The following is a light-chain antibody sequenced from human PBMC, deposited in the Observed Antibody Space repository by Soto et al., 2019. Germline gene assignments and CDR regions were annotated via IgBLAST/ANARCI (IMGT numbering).Light chain of an antibody. J-gene: IGKJ4*01. CDR3: LQDYTTPHT. Sequence: AIQITQSPSYLSASVGDRVTITCRASQAIRNDVDWYNQRPGKAPKLLIYAASLLQSGIPSRFSGSGFGTDFTLTISSLQPEDFATYLCLQDYTTPHTFGEGTTVQIK. CDR2: AAS. CDR1: QAIRND. V-gene: IGKV1-6*01.